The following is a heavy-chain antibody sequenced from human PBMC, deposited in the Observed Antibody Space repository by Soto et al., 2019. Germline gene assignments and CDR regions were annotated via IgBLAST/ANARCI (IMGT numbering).Heavy chain of an antibody. V-gene: IGHV3-21*01. Sequence: GSLRLSCAASGFTFSSYSMNWVRQAPGKGLEWVSSISSSSSYIYYADSVKGRFTISRDNAKNSLYLQMNSLRAEDTAVYYCARGVDTAMKEAANYYYYYGMDVWVQGTTVTAP. D-gene: IGHD5-18*01. CDR1: GFTFSSYS. J-gene: IGHJ6*02. CDR2: ISSSSSYI. CDR3: ARGVDTAMKEAANYYYYYGMDV.